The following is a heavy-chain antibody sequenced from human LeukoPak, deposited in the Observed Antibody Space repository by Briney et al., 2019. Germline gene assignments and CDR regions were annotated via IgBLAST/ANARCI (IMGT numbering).Heavy chain of an antibody. D-gene: IGHD4-17*01. J-gene: IGHJ4*02. V-gene: IGHV5-51*01. CDR3: ARLPYGDSFFDY. CDR1: GYCFTNYW. CDR2: IYTGDSDT. Sequence: GEPLNISCKGSGYCFTNYWNGWLRPLAGRVLECLGIIYTGDSDTRYRPSFQGQVTISADKSISTAYLQWSSLKASDTAMYYCARLPYGDSFFDYWGQGTLVTVSS.